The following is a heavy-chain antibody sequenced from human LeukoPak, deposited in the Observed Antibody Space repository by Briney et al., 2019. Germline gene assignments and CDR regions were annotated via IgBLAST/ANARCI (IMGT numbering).Heavy chain of an antibody. Sequence: GGSLRLSCAASGFTFNIYAMSWVRLAPGKGLQWVASMCGSAGCTYYADSVKGRFTISRDNSKNILYLQMNSLRAEDTAIYYCARDRPNYHEDNGHYCKRDGDHWGQGTLVTVSS. D-gene: IGHD2-8*01. CDR2: MCGSAGCT. V-gene: IGHV3-23*01. CDR3: ARDRPNYHEDNGHYCKRDGDH. J-gene: IGHJ5*02. CDR1: GFTFNIYA.